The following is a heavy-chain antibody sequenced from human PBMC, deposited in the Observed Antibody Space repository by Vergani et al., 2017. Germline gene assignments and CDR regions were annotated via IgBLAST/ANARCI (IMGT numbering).Heavy chain of an antibody. CDR1: GGTFSSYA. Sequence: QVQLVQSGAEVKKPGSSVKVSCKASGGTFSSYAISWVRQAPGQGLEWMGGIIPIFGTANYAQKFQGRVTITADESTSTAYMELSSLRSEDTAVNYCARVGVEMATMQYYFDYWGQGTLVTVSS. V-gene: IGHV1-69*01. J-gene: IGHJ4*02. CDR3: ARVGVEMATMQYYFDY. CDR2: IIPIFGTA. D-gene: IGHD5-24*01.